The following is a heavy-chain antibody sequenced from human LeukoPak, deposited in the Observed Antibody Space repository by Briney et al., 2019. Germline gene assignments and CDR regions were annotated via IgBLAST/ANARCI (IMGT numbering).Heavy chain of an antibody. Sequence: GGSLRLSCAASGFTFSSYAMHWVRQAPGKGLEWVAVISYDGSNKYYADSVKGRFTISRDNSKNTLYLQMNSLRAEDTAMYYCARGMINIIAVAGTDYWGQGTLVTVSS. CDR2: ISYDGSNK. V-gene: IGHV3-30-3*01. CDR1: GFTFSSYA. D-gene: IGHD6-19*01. J-gene: IGHJ4*02. CDR3: ARGMINIIAVAGTDY.